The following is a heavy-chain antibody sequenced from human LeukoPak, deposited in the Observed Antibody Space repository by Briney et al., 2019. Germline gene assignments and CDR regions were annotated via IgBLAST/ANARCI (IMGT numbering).Heavy chain of an antibody. J-gene: IGHJ4*02. CDR2: IYYSGST. CDR1: GGSISSYY. D-gene: IGHD6-6*01. Sequence: SETLSLTCTISGGSISSYYWSWIRQPPGKGLEWIGYIYYSGSTNYNPSLKSRVTISVDTSKNQFSLKLSSVTAADTAVYYCARGRKQLVLYYFDYWGQGTLVTVSS. V-gene: IGHV4-59*01. CDR3: ARGRKQLVLYYFDY.